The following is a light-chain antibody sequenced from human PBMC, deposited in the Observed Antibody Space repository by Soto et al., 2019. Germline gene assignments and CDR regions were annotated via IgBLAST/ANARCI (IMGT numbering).Light chain of an antibody. CDR1: SSDVGAYNY. CDR2: DVT. V-gene: IGLV2-14*01. CDR3: STYTTTKTVL. Sequence: QSALAQPAYVAGSPGQSITISCTGTSSDVGAYNYVSWYHQHHPGKAPELIIYDVTDRPSGVSTRFSGSKSGNTASLPISVLQAEYEGEYSSSTYTTTKTVLFGGATQLPVL. J-gene: IGLJ7*01.